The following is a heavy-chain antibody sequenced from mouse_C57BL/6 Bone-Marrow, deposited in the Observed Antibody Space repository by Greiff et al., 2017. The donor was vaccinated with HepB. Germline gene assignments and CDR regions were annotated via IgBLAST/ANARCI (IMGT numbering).Heavy chain of an antibody. CDR1: GFTFSDYY. CDR3: ARHAPFITTVDYYAMDY. Sequence: EVMLVESGGGLVQPGGSLKLSCAASGFTFSDYYMYWVRQTPEKRLEWVAYISNGGGSTYYPDTVKGRFTISRDNAKNTLYLQMSRLKSEDTAMYYCARHAPFITTVDYYAMDYWGQGTSVTVSS. J-gene: IGHJ4*01. V-gene: IGHV5-12*01. D-gene: IGHD1-1*01. CDR2: ISNGGGST.